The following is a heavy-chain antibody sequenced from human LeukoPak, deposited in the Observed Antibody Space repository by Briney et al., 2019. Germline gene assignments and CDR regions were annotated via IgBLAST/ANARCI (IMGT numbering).Heavy chain of an antibody. CDR3: TGGTTVTTLDY. Sequence: PGGSLRLSCAASGFTFSGSAMHWVRQASGKGLEWVARIRSKAGSYATEYAASVKGRFTISREDSKNTAYLQMNSLKTEDTAVYYCTGGTTVTTLDYWGQGTLVTVSS. CDR2: IRSKAGSYAT. V-gene: IGHV3-73*01. J-gene: IGHJ4*02. CDR1: GFTFSGSA. D-gene: IGHD4-17*01.